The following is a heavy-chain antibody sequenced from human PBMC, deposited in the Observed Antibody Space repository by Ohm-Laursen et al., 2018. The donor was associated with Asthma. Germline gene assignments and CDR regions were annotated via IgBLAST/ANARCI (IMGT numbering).Heavy chain of an antibody. V-gene: IGHV4-34*08. CDR1: GDKFSAYY. J-gene: IGHJ4*02. Sequence: SDTLSLTCAASGDKFSAYYFIWIRQLPGQGLEWIGQITHAGYANYKASLESRVTISVDTSKEQFSLNVNSVTDADTAVYFCVASRQSAWGWDLWGQGTLVTVAS. CDR3: VASRQSAWGWDL. CDR2: ITHAGYA. D-gene: IGHD1-26*01.